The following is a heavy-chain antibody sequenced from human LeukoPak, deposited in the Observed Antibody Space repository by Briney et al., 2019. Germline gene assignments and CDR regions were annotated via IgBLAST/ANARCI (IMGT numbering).Heavy chain of an antibody. CDR2: IYYSGST. V-gene: IGHV4-61*05. CDR3: ARGPYSYDSSGAFDI. Sequence: SETLSLTCTVSGSVSSSIHYWGWIRQPPGKGLEWIGYIYYSGSTNYNPSLKSRVTISVDTSKNQFSLKLSSVTAADTAVYFCARGPYSYDSSGAFDIWGQGTMVTVSS. CDR1: GSVSSSIHY. D-gene: IGHD3-22*01. J-gene: IGHJ3*02.